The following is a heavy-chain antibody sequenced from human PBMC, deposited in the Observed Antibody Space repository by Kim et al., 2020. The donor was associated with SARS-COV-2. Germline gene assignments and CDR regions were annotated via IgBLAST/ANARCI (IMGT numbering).Heavy chain of an antibody. V-gene: IGHV3-15*01. D-gene: IGHD3-22*01. CDR2: IKSKTDGGTT. J-gene: IGHJ6*02. CDR3: TTEYYYDSSGPPYYYYGMDV. Sequence: GGSLRLSCAASGFTFSNAWMSWVRQAPGKGLEWVGRIKSKTDGGTTDYAAPVKGRFTISRDDSKNTLYLQMNSLKTEDTAVYYCTTEYYYDSSGPPYYYYGMDVWGQGTTVTVSS. CDR1: GFTFSNAW.